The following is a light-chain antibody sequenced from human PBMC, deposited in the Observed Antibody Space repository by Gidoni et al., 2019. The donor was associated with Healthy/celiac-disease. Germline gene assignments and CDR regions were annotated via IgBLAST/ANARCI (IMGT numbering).Light chain of an antibody. V-gene: IGLV1-44*01. CDR3: AAWDDSLNGWV. J-gene: IGLJ3*02. Sequence: QSVLTQPPSASGTPGQRVTISCSGSSSNIGSNTVNWYQQLPGTAPKLLIYSNIPRPSGVPARFSGSKSGTSASLAISGLQSEDEADYYCAAWDDSLNGWVFGGGTKLTVL. CDR2: SNI. CDR1: SSNIGSNT.